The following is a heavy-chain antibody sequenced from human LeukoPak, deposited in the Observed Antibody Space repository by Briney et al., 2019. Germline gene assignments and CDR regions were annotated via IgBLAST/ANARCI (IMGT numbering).Heavy chain of an antibody. CDR2: IIPILGIA. V-gene: IGHV1-69*04. CDR3: ARDLPSSWGPTVYFDY. CDR1: GGTFSSYA. Sequence: ASVKVSCKASGGTFSSYAISWVRQAPGQGLEWMGRIIPILGIANYAQKFQGRVTITADKSTSTAYMELSSLRSEDTAVYYCARDLPSSWGPTVYFDYWGQGTLVTVSS. D-gene: IGHD2-2*01. J-gene: IGHJ4*02.